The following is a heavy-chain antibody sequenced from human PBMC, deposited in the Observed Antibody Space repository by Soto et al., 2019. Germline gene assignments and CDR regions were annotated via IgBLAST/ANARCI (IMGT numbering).Heavy chain of an antibody. CDR1: GYHFTNYW. CDR3: ARPRYPGRGYYGVDV. V-gene: IGHV5-51*01. D-gene: IGHD2-15*01. CDR2: IYLVDSDT. J-gene: IGHJ6*02. Sequence: PGESLKISCKGSGYHFTNYWIGWVRQMPGKGLEWMGIIYLVDSDTRYSPSFQGQVTISADKSISTAYLQWSSLKASDTAMYYCARPRYPGRGYYGVDVWGQGTTVTVSS.